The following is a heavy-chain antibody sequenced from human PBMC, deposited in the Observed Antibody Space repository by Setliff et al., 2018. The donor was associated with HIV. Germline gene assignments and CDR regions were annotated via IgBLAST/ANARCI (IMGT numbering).Heavy chain of an antibody. Sequence: SETLSLTCTVSGGSISSSSYYWGWIRQPPGKGLEWIGSIDYSGSTSYNPSLKSRVTVSVDTPENQCSLKLSSVTAADTAVYYCARTMGVTYFDYWGQGTLVTVSS. D-gene: IGHD1-26*01. J-gene: IGHJ4*02. V-gene: IGHV4-39*01. CDR1: GGSISSSSYY. CDR2: IDYSGST. CDR3: ARTMGVTYFDY.